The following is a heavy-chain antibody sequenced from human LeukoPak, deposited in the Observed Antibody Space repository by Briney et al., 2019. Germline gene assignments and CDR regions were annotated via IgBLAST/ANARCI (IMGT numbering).Heavy chain of an antibody. CDR1: GHTYTSYY. Sequence: APVKVSCKVSGHTYTSYYLHWVRQAPGQGLEWVGIINPSGGSTSNAQKFQGRVTMTRDTSTTTVYMELSSLRSEDTAVYYCARGGCTSTSCYPDLFSWGQGTLVTVSS. J-gene: IGHJ4*02. D-gene: IGHD2-2*01. V-gene: IGHV1-46*01. CDR3: ARGGCTSTSCYPDLFS. CDR2: INPSGGST.